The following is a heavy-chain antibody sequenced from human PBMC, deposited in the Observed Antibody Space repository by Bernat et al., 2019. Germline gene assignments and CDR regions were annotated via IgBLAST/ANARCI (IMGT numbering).Heavy chain of an antibody. CDR2: INSDGSST. D-gene: IGHD5-18*01. CDR3: ARDRVDTAMVPPLTWFDP. Sequence: EVQLVESGGGLVQPGGSLRLSCAASGFTFSSYWMHWVRQAPGKGLVSVSRINSDGSSTSYADSVKGRFTISRDNAKNPLYMQMSSLRAEDTAVYYCARDRVDTAMVPPLTWFDPWGQGTLVTVSS. J-gene: IGHJ5*02. V-gene: IGHV3-74*01. CDR1: GFTFSSYW.